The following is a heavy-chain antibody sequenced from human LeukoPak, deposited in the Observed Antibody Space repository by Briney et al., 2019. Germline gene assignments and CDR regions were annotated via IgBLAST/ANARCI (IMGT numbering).Heavy chain of an antibody. CDR1: GFTFSSYS. Sequence: GGSLRLSCAASGFTFSSYSINWVRQAPGKGLEWVSSISGDSNYIYYADSVRGRFTISRDNAKTALYLQMNSLRADDTAVYYCARGGGSYDYWGQGTLVIVSS. D-gene: IGHD1-26*01. CDR3: ARGGGSYDY. V-gene: IGHV3-21*01. J-gene: IGHJ4*02. CDR2: ISGDSNYI.